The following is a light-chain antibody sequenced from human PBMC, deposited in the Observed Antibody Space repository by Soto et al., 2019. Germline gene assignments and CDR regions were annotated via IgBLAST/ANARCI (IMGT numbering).Light chain of an antibody. J-gene: IGKJ1*01. V-gene: IGKV3-20*01. CDR1: QSVSSTY. CDR3: QHYGSTPWS. Sequence: EIVLMQSPGTLSLSPGERAILSCGASQSVSSTYLAWYQQKPGQAPRLLLYGASTRATDIPDRISGSGSGTDFTLTISRLEPEDFAVYYCQHYGSTPWSFGQGTKVDIK. CDR2: GAS.